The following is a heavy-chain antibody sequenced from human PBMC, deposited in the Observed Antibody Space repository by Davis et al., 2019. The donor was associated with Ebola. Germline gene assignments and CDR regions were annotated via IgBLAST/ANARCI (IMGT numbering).Heavy chain of an antibody. Sequence: GESLKISCAASGFTFDDYAMHWVRQAPGKGLEWVSLFSGDGGSTYYADSVKGRFTISRDNSKNSLYLQMNSLRTEDTALYYCAKDMGYCSSTSCFFYYYYGMDVWGQGTTVTVSS. CDR3: AKDMGYCSSTSCFFYYYYGMDV. D-gene: IGHD2-2*01. CDR1: GFTFDDYA. J-gene: IGHJ6*02. V-gene: IGHV3-43*02. CDR2: FSGDGGST.